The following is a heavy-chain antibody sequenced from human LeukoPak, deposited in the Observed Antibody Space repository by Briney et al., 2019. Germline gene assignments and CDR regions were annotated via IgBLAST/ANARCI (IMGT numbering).Heavy chain of an antibody. D-gene: IGHD3-3*01. V-gene: IGHV4-30-4*08. CDR1: AGSISSGEYY. Sequence: SETLSLTCTVSAGSISSGEYYWSWIRQPPGEGLEWMGYIYYSGRTYYNPSLKSRLAITVDTSKNQFSLKLNSVTAADTAVYYCARYYDFLSYMDVWGKGTTVTVSS. CDR3: ARYYDFLSYMDV. J-gene: IGHJ6*03. CDR2: IYYSGRT.